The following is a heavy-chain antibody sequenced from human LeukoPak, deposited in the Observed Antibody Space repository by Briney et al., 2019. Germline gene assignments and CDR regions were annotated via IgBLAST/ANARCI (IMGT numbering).Heavy chain of an antibody. Sequence: GGSLRLSCAASGFTFSDYYMSWIRQAPGKGLEWVSYISSSGSTIYYADSVKGRFTISRDNAENSLYLQMNSLRAEDTAVYYCAKGYYYDSSGYYFDYWGQGTLVTVSS. J-gene: IGHJ4*02. CDR1: GFTFSDYY. V-gene: IGHV3-11*01. CDR2: ISSSGSTI. CDR3: AKGYYYDSSGYYFDY. D-gene: IGHD3-22*01.